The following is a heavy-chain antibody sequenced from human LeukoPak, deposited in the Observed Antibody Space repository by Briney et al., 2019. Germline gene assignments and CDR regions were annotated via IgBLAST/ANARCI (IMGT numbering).Heavy chain of an antibody. J-gene: IGHJ4*02. CDR3: ARAPVDLDIVVVVAATPPHDY. V-gene: IGHV4-59*01. CDR2: IYYSGSA. CDR1: GGSITSYY. Sequence: PSETLSLTCTVSGGSITSYYWSWIRQPPGKGLEWIGYIYYSGSANYNPSLKSRVTISVDASKYQFSLRLSSVTAADTAVYYCARAPVDLDIVVVVAATPPHDYWGQGTLVTVSS. D-gene: IGHD2-15*01.